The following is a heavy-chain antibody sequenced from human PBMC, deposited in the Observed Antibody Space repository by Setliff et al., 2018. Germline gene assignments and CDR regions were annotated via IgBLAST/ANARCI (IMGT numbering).Heavy chain of an antibody. CDR3: ARADSDSYYPYYFDF. CDR2: INSDGSGT. V-gene: IGHV3-74*01. Sequence: GGSLRLSCVDSGFTFRKHALAWVRQAPGKGLVWFSHINSDGSGTSYADSVKGRFTVSRDSSQNKIHLQMDSLRAEDTGKYFCARADSDSYYPYYFDFWGQGGLVTVSS. D-gene: IGHD3-22*01. J-gene: IGHJ4*02. CDR1: GFTFRKHA.